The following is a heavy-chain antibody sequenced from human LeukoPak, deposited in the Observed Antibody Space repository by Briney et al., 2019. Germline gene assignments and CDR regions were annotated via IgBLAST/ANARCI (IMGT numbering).Heavy chain of an antibody. CDR1: GYSFTSYW. Sequence: GESLKISCKGSGYSFTSYWIGWVRQMPGKGLEWMGTIYPADSDTRYSPTFQGQVTISADKSISSAYLQWSSLKASDTAMYYCARRDYGDSWVDYWGQGTLVTVSS. J-gene: IGHJ4*02. V-gene: IGHV5-51*01. D-gene: IGHD4-17*01. CDR3: ARRDYGDSWVDY. CDR2: IYPADSDT.